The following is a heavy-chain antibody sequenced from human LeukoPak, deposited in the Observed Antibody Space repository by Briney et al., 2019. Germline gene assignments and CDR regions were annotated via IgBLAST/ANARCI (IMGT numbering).Heavy chain of an antibody. D-gene: IGHD3-22*01. J-gene: IGHJ4*02. Sequence: GGSLRLSCAASGFTLSSYSMNWVRQAPGKGLEWVSYISSSSTIYYADSVKGRFTISRDNAKNSLYLQMNSLRAEDTAVYYCARDLVVTGAAYWGQGTLVTVSS. CDR1: GFTLSSYS. CDR3: ARDLVVTGAAY. V-gene: IGHV3-48*01. CDR2: ISSSSTI.